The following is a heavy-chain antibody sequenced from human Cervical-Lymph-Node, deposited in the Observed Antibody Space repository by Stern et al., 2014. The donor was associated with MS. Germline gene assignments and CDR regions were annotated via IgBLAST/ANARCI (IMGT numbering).Heavy chain of an antibody. J-gene: IGHJ4*02. CDR3: ARDRGSHSDY. CDR1: VYSFTAYF. V-gene: IGHV1-2*02. Sequence: VQLGGSGAEVKKPGASVKGSCKASVYSFTAYFIHWVRQAPGQGLDWMGWISTDTGGANYAQRFQGRVTMTRDTSISTTYMELSRLRSDDTAVYYCARDRGSHSDYWGQGTLVTVSS. D-gene: IGHD1-26*01. CDR2: ISTDTGGA.